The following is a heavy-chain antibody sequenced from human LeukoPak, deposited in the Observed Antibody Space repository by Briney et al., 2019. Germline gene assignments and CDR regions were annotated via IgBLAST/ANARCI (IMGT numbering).Heavy chain of an antibody. CDR3: ARDLTSSSTAYFQH. Sequence: GGSLRLSCAASGFTFSSYSMNWVRQAPGKGLDWVSSISSSSTYIYYADSVKGRFTISRDDAKNSLYLQMNSLRAEDTAVYYCARDLTSSSTAYFQHWGQGTLVTVSS. J-gene: IGHJ1*01. V-gene: IGHV3-21*01. CDR2: ISSSSTYI. CDR1: GFTFSSYS. D-gene: IGHD6-6*01.